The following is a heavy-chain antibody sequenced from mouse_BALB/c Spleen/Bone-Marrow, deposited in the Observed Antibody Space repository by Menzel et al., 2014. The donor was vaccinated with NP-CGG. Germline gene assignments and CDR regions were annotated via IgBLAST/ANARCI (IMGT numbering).Heavy chain of an antibody. J-gene: IGHJ2*01. CDR2: ILPGNGNT. CDR1: GYILSTYW. D-gene: IGHD1-1*01. CDR3: ARHGSSGFVY. Sequence: QVQLKQSGAELMKSGASVKISCKATGYILSTYWIEWVKQRSVHGLEWIGEILPGNGNTDYNVKFNGKATFTADTSSNTAYTQLSRLTSEDSAVFYCARHGSSGFVYWGQGTAPTISS. V-gene: IGHV1-9*01.